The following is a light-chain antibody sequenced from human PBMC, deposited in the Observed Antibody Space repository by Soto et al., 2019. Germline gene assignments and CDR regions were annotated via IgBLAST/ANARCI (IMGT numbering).Light chain of an antibody. CDR3: QQYNENWT. CDR2: KAS. J-gene: IGKJ1*01. Sequence: DIQMTQSPSTLSASVGDRVTITCRASQSISSWLAWYQQKPGQAPKLLIYKASTLQSGVPSRFIGSRSGTEFTLAISSLQPYDFATYYGQQYNENWTFGQGTKVEIK. V-gene: IGKV1-5*03. CDR1: QSISSW.